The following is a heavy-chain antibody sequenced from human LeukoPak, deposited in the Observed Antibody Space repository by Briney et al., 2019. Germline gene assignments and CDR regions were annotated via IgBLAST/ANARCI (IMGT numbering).Heavy chain of an antibody. CDR2: IYSGGST. V-gene: IGHV3-53*04. CDR3: ARADILTGYSTFDY. D-gene: IGHD3-9*01. Sequence: GGSLRLSCGASGFTVSSNYMSWVRQAPGKGLEWVSVIYSGGSTYYADSVKGRFTISRHNSKNTLYLQMNSLRAEDTAVYYCARADILTGYSTFDYWGQGTLVTVSS. J-gene: IGHJ4*02. CDR1: GFTVSSNY.